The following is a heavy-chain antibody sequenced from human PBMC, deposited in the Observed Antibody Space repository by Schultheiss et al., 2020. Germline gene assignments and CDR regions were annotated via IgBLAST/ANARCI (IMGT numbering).Heavy chain of an antibody. CDR3: ARDPGQQQLVL. CDR2: IYYSGST. V-gene: IGHV4-59*12. D-gene: IGHD6-13*01. Sequence: SETLSLTCTVSGGSISSYYWSWIRQPPGKGLEWIGYIYYSGSTNYNPSLKSRVTISVDTSKNQFSLKLSSVTAADTAVYYCARDPGQQQLVLWGQGTLVTVSS. J-gene: IGHJ4*02. CDR1: GGSISSYY.